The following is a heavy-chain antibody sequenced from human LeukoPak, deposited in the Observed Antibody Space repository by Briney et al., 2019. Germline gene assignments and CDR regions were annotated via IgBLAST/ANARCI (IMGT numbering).Heavy chain of an antibody. V-gene: IGHV3-23*01. CDR1: GFTFNSYA. Sequence: GGSLRLSCAASGFTFNSYAMSWVRQAPGKGLEWVSAISGSGGRTYYADSVKGRFTISRDNSKNTLYLQMNSLRAEDTAVYYCASRSGYSYGPYYYYYMDVWGKGTTVTVSS. CDR3: ASRSGYSYGPYYYYYMDV. J-gene: IGHJ6*03. CDR2: ISGSGGRT. D-gene: IGHD5-18*01.